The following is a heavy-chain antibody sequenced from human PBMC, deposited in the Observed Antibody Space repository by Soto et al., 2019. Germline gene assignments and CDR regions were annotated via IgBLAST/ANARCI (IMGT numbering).Heavy chain of an antibody. CDR2: ISSSSSYT. D-gene: IGHD1-26*01. J-gene: IGHJ4*02. V-gene: IGHV3-11*05. Sequence: QVQLVESGGGLVKPGGSLRLSCAASGFTFSDYYMSWIRQAPGKGLEWVSYISSSSSYTNYADSVKGRFTISRDNAKNSLYLQMNSLRAEDTAVYYCARDRRIGLAHVGYFDYWGQGTLVTVSS. CDR3: ARDRRIGLAHVGYFDY. CDR1: GFTFSDYY.